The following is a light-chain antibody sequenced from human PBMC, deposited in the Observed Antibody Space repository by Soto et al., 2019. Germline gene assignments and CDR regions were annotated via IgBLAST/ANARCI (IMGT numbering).Light chain of an antibody. V-gene: IGKV1-9*01. CDR1: QGISSY. CDR3: QQLNSYPRT. Sequence: DIQLTQSPSFLSASVGDRVTITCRASQGISSYLAWYQQKPGKAPKLLIYAASTLQSGVPSRFRGSGSGTELTLTISSLQPEDFATYYCQQLNSYPRTFGQGTKVEIK. CDR2: AAS. J-gene: IGKJ1*01.